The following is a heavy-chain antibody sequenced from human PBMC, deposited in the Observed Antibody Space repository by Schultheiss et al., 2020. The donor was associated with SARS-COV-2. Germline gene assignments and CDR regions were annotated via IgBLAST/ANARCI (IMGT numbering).Heavy chain of an antibody. CDR1: GFTFDDYA. CDR2: ISWNSGSI. CDR3: AKARTPPTGYSSGWSNFDY. Sequence: SLKISCAASGFTFDDYAMHWVRQAPGKGLEWVSGISWNSGSIGYADSVKGRFTISRDNSKNTLYLQMNSLRAEDTAVYYCAKARTPPTGYSSGWSNFDYWGQGTLVTVSS. D-gene: IGHD6-19*01. V-gene: IGHV3-9*01. J-gene: IGHJ4*02.